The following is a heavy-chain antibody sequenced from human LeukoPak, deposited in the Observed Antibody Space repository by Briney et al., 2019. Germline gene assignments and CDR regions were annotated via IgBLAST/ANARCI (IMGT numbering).Heavy chain of an antibody. CDR2: IYSSGSI. D-gene: IGHD3-22*01. V-gene: IGHV4-4*09. CDR1: GGSISNFY. J-gene: IGHJ4*02. Sequence: SETLSLTCTVSGGSISNFYWSWVRQPPGKGLEWIGYIYSSGSINYNPSLKSRVTMSVDTSKNQFSLRLSSVTAADTAVYYCARQAYYYDSGGYYYDYWGQGTLVTVSS. CDR3: ARQAYYYDSGGYYYDY.